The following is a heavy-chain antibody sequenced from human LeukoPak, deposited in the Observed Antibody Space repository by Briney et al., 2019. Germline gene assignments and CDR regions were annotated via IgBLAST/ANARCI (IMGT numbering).Heavy chain of an antibody. V-gene: IGHV3-7*03. CDR3: ARGYSSSIYYYYMDI. J-gene: IGHJ6*03. Sequence: PGGSLRLSCAGSGFTFSSYWMNWVRQAPGKRLEWVANIKRDGSEKYYVDSVKGRFTISRDNAKNSLYLQMNSLRVEDTAVYYCARGYSSSIYYYYMDIWGKGTTVTVSS. CDR2: IKRDGSEK. D-gene: IGHD6-19*01. CDR1: GFTFSSYW.